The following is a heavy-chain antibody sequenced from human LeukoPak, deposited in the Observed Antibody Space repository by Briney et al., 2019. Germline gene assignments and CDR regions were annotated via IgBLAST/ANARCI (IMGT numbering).Heavy chain of an antibody. CDR2: MSPNSGNT. J-gene: IGHJ3*02. Sequence: ASVKVSCKASGDTFIINDINWVRQATGQGLEWMGWMSPNSGNTGYAQKFQGRVTMTRNISITTAYMELTDLRSEDTAVYYCARVTAAGTWTFDIWGQGTTVTVSS. CDR3: ARVTAAGTWTFDI. V-gene: IGHV1-8*02. D-gene: IGHD6-13*01. CDR1: GDTFIIND.